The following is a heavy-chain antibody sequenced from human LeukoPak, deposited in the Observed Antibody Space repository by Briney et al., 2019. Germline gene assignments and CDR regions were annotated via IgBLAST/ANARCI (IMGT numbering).Heavy chain of an antibody. CDR3: ARAYSGYEAFDY. D-gene: IGHD5-12*01. CDR1: GYTFTGYY. Sequence: AASVKVSCKASGYTFTGYYMHWVRQAPGQGLEWMGWINPNSGGTKYAQKFQGRVTMTRDTSTVYMELSRLRSDDTAVYYCARAYSGYEAFDYWGQGTLVTVSS. CDR2: INPNSGGT. J-gene: IGHJ4*02. V-gene: IGHV1-2*02.